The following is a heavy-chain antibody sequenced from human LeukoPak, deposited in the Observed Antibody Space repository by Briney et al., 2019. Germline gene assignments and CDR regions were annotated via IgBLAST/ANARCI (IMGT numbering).Heavy chain of an antibody. CDR3: AKSYDSSGYYLDYYYGMDV. CDR1: GFTFSSYG. Sequence: PGRSLRLSCAASGFTFSSYGMHWVRQAPGKVVEWVAVISYDGSNKYYADSVKGRFTISRDNSKNTLYLQMNSMRAEDTAVYYCAKSYDSSGYYLDYYYGMDVWGQGTTVTVSS. CDR2: ISYDGSNK. D-gene: IGHD3-22*01. J-gene: IGHJ6*02. V-gene: IGHV3-30*18.